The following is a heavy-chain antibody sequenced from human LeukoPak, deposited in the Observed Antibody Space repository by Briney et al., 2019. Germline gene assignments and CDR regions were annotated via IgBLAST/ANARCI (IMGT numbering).Heavy chain of an antibody. CDR2: ISGNGGST. Sequence: GGSLRLSCAASGFTVNSKYMSWVRQAPGKGLEWVSGISGNGGSTNYADSVKGRFTISRDNSKNTLYLQMNSLRAEDTAVYFCAKGNSGSYSPIFDYWGQGTLVTVSS. CDR1: GFTVNSKY. J-gene: IGHJ4*02. V-gene: IGHV3-23*01. D-gene: IGHD1-26*01. CDR3: AKGNSGSYSPIFDY.